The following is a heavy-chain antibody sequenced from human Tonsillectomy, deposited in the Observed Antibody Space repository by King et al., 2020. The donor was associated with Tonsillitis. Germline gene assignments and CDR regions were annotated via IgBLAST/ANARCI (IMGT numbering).Heavy chain of an antibody. D-gene: IGHD6-19*01. Sequence: VQLVESGGGSVHPGGFLRLSCAASGFTFRSYWMTWVRQAPGKGLEWVANIHQEGSAKYYVDSVRGRFTISRDNAENSLYLQMNSLKAEDTGLYYCARYGYSGWNVDYWGQGTLVTVSS. J-gene: IGHJ4*02. CDR3: ARYGYSGWNVDY. V-gene: IGHV3-7*01. CDR1: GFTFRSYW. CDR2: IHQEGSAK.